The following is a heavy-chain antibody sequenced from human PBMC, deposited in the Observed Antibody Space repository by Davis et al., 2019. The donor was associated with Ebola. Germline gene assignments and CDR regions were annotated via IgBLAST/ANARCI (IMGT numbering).Heavy chain of an antibody. V-gene: IGHV3-7*01. CDR2: IKEEGSEQ. CDR1: GFISSSYW. Sequence: GESLKISCAASGFISSSYWMSWVRQAPGKGLEWVASIKEEGSEQYYVDSVKGRFTISRDNAKNSLYLQMNSLRVEDTAVYYCAKAHCSGGSCYYFDYWGQGTLVTVSS. J-gene: IGHJ4*02. CDR3: AKAHCSGGSCYYFDY. D-gene: IGHD2-15*01.